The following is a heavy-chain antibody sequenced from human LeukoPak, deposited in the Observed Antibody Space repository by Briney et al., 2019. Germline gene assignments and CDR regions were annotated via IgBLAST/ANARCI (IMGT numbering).Heavy chain of an antibody. Sequence: GGSLRLSCAASGFTFSSYSMNWVRQAPGKGLEWVSSISSSSSYIYYADSVKGRFTISRDNAKNSLYLQMNSLRAEDTAVYYCATTGGPAARDYYYDGMDVWGQGTTVTVSS. CDR3: ATTGGPAARDYYYDGMDV. V-gene: IGHV3-21*01. CDR1: GFTFSSYS. CDR2: ISSSSSYI. D-gene: IGHD2-2*01. J-gene: IGHJ6*02.